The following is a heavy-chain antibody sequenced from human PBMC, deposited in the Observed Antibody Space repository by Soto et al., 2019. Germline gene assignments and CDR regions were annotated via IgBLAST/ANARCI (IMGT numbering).Heavy chain of an antibody. D-gene: IGHD1-26*01. CDR2: ITSSSSSI. V-gene: IGHV3-48*02. CDR1: GFTFSSYS. CDR3: ARDISYYVGAFDI. Sequence: WGSLRLSCAASGFTFSSYSMNWVRQAPGKGLEWVSYITSSSSSIYYADSVRGRFTISRDNAKNSLYLQMNSLRDEDTAVYYCARDISYYVGAFDIWGQGTMVTVSS. J-gene: IGHJ3*02.